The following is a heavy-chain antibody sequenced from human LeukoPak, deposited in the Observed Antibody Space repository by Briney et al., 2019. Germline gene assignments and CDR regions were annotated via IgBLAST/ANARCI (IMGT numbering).Heavy chain of an antibody. CDR3: AAEGRPTVVTFRKGAVDL. V-gene: IGHV1-58*01. CDR2: IVVGSGNT. Sequence: SVKVSCTASGFTFTSSAVQWVRQARGQRLEWIGWIVVGSGNTNYAQKFQERVTITRDMSTSTVYMELSSLRSEDTAVYYCAAEGRPTVVTFRKGAVDLWGQGTMVTVSS. D-gene: IGHD4-23*01. CDR1: GFTFTSSA. J-gene: IGHJ3*01.